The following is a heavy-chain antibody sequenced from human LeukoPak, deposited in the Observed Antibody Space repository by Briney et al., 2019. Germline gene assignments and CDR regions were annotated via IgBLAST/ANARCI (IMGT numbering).Heavy chain of an antibody. D-gene: IGHD1-26*01. J-gene: IGHJ4*02. CDR2: INPSGGST. CDR1: GGTFSSYA. Sequence: ASVKVSCKASGGTFSSYAISWVRQAPGQGLEWMGIINPSGGSTSYAQKFQGRVTMTRDTSISTAYMELSRLRSDDTAVYYCARVLGSGSYPFKKYYFDYWDQGTLVTVSS. V-gene: IGHV1-46*01. CDR3: ARVLGSGSYPFKKYYFDY.